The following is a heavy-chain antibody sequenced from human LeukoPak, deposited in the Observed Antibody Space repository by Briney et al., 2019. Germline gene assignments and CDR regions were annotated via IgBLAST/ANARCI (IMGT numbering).Heavy chain of an antibody. V-gene: IGHV1-2*02. CDR3: ARNEPAVSVVDAFDV. D-gene: IGHD1-1*01. J-gene: IGHJ3*01. CDR1: GYNFNSYY. CDR2: INPDNGKT. Sequence: GASMRVSCKASGYNFNSYYIHWVRQAPGQGLTWMGWINPDNGKTKYEPRFQGRVTMAWDTSINTAYVDLTGLRSDDTAVYYCARNEPAVSVVDAFDVWGQGTVVPVSS.